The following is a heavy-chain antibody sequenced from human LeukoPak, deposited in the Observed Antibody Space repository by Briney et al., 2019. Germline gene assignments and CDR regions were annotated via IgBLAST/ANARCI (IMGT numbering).Heavy chain of an antibody. CDR3: ARWECGGDCSLYNWFDP. Sequence: GASVKVSCKASGYTFTSSGISWVRQAPGQGLEWMGWISAYKGNTNHAQKLQGRVTMTKDTSTSTAYMELRSLRSDDTAVYYCARWECGGDCSLYNWFDPWGQGTLVTVSS. D-gene: IGHD2-21*02. J-gene: IGHJ5*02. CDR1: GYTFTSSG. V-gene: IGHV1-18*01. CDR2: ISAYKGNT.